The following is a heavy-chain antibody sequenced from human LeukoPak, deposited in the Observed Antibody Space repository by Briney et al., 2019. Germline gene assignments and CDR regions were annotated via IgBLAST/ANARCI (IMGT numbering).Heavy chain of an antibody. J-gene: IGHJ4*02. D-gene: IGHD3-9*01. CDR1: GFTFSSYW. CDR2: INSDGSST. V-gene: IGHV3-74*01. Sequence: PGGSLRLSCAASGFTFSSYWMHWVRQAPGKGLVWVSRINSDGSSTSYADSVKGRFTISRDNAKNTLYLQMNSLRAEDTAVYYCAKWGDYDVLTGYYDSDYWGQGTLVTVSS. CDR3: AKWGDYDVLTGYYDSDY.